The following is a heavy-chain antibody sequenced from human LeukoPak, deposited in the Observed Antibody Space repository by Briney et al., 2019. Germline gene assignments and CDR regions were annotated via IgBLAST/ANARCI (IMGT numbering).Heavy chain of an antibody. CDR3: ARGSTLYYFRD. CDR2: INPNRGDT. J-gene: IGHJ4*02. Sequence: ASVKVSCKASGYTFTGYYIHWVRQAPGLGLEWMGWINPNRGDTDCVQKFQGRVTMTRDTSISTAYMELNRLTSDDTAVYYCARGSTLYYFRDWGQGTLVTVSS. V-gene: IGHV1-2*02. CDR1: GYTFTGYY. D-gene: IGHD3-10*01.